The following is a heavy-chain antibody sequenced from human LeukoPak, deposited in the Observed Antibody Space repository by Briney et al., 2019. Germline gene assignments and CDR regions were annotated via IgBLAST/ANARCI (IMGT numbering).Heavy chain of an antibody. CDR1: GYTFTSYG. CDR2: ISAYNGNT. Sequence: GASVKVSCKASGYTFTSYGISWVRQAPGQGLEWMGWISAYNGNTNYAQKLQGRVTMTTDTSTSTAYMELRSLRSDDTAVYDCARLEVGAVAGTEFDYWGQGTLVTVSS. J-gene: IGHJ4*02. V-gene: IGHV1-18*04. CDR3: ARLEVGAVAGTEFDY. D-gene: IGHD6-19*01.